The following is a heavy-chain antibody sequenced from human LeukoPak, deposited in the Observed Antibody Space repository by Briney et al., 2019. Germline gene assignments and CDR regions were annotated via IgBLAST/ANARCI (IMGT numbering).Heavy chain of an antibody. CDR1: GGSLSGYY. Sequence: SETLSLTCAIYGGSLSGYYWSWIRQPPGKGLEWMGEINQSGSTRYNPSLKSRVTILVDTSKNQFSLNLKSVTAADTAVYYCARASSEPVISGYMDVWGRGTTVTVSS. CDR2: INQSGST. V-gene: IGHV4-34*01. D-gene: IGHD1-14*01. J-gene: IGHJ6*03. CDR3: ARASSEPVISGYMDV.